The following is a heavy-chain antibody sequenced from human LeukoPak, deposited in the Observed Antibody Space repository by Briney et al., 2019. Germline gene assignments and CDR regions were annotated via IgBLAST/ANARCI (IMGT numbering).Heavy chain of an antibody. D-gene: IGHD6-19*01. CDR1: GFTFSSYA. CDR3: AKAMAVAGTTGFDY. V-gene: IGHV3-9*01. CDR2: ISWNSGSI. J-gene: IGHJ4*02. Sequence: PGGSLRLSCAASGFTFSSYAMSWVRQAPGKGLEWVSGISWNSGSIGYADSVKGRFTISRDNAKNSLYLQMNSLRAEDTALYYCAKAMAVAGTTGFDYWGQGTLVTVSS.